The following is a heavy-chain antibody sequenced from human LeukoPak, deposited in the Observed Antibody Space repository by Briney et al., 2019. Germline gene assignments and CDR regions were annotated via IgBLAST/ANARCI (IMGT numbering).Heavy chain of an antibody. Sequence: PGGSLRLSCAASGFTFSSYAMSWVRQAPGKGLEWVSAISGSGGSTYYADSVKGRFTISRDNSKNTLYLQMNSLRAEDTAVYYCARSYSSSSEGDWFDPWGQGTLVTVSS. CDR1: GFTFSSYA. CDR3: ARSYSSSSEGDWFDP. CDR2: ISGSGGST. D-gene: IGHD6-6*01. J-gene: IGHJ5*02. V-gene: IGHV3-23*01.